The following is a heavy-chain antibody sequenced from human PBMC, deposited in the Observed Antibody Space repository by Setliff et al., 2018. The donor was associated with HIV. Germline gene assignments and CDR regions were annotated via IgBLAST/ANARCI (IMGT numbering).Heavy chain of an antibody. CDR2: INHSGST. CDR3: ARGDGSLAARPSRYSFYYMDV. CDR1: GASFSGYY. D-gene: IGHD6-6*01. J-gene: IGHJ6*03. Sequence: SETLSLTCAVYGASFSGYYWSWIRQPPGKGLEWIGEINHSGSTNYNPSLKSRVTISVDSSKDQFSLKLTSVTAADAAVYYCARGDGSLAARPSRYSFYYMDVWGKGTTVTVSS. V-gene: IGHV4-34*01.